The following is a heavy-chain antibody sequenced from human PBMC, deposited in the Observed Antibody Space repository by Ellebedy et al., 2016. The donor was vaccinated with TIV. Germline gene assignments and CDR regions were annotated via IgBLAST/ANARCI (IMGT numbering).Heavy chain of an antibody. D-gene: IGHD3-10*01. J-gene: IGHJ4*02. CDR2: IYPSDSDT. Sequence: GESLKISCQGSGYDFATYWIGWLRQMPGKGLEWMGIIYPSDSDTTYSPSFHGQVTISADKSISTAYLQWTSLKPSDTAMYFCARRNYGQCDYWGQGTLVTVSS. CDR1: GYDFATYW. CDR3: ARRNYGQCDY. V-gene: IGHV5-51*01.